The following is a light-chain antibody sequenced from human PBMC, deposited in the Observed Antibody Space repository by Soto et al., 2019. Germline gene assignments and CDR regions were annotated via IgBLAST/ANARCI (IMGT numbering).Light chain of an antibody. Sequence: DIQMTQSPSSLSGSVGDRVTITCRASESISRHLNWYQQKPGKAPKLLIYAASSLQNEVPSRFRGGGSGTDVTLPISNLQPEDFATYYCQQTYTPLSITFGQGTRLEIK. CDR2: AAS. CDR1: ESISRH. J-gene: IGKJ5*01. CDR3: QQTYTPLSIT. V-gene: IGKV1-39*01.